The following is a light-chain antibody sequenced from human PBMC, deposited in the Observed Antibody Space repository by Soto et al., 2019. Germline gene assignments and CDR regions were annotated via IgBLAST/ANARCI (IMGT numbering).Light chain of an antibody. Sequence: DIQMTQSPSSVSASVGERVTITCRASQAISRSLAWYQQKPGEAPKLLIYAASILQSGVPSRFSGSGSGTDFTLTITRLQPEDFASYYCQQANSFPFTFGPGTKV. J-gene: IGKJ3*01. CDR1: QAISRS. V-gene: IGKV1-12*01. CDR2: AAS. CDR3: QQANSFPFT.